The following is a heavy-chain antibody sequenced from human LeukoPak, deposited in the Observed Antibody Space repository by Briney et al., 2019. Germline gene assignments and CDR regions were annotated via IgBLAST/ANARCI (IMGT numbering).Heavy chain of an antibody. CDR3: ARGQDYGCNSDYWYFDL. CDR1: GGSLSGYY. D-gene: IGHD4-23*01. V-gene: IGHV4-34*01. CDR2: ISHSGST. J-gene: IGHJ2*01. Sequence: SETLSLTCAVYGGSLSGYYWSWIRQPPGKGLEWIGEISHSGSTNCNTSLQSRVAISVDTSKNQISLKLSSVTAADTAVYYCARGQDYGCNSDYWYFDLWGRGTLVTVSS.